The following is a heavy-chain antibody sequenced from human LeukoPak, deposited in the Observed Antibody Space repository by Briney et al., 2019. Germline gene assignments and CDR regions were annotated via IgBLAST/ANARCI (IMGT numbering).Heavy chain of an antibody. D-gene: IGHD6-13*01. CDR2: IYSGGST. V-gene: IGHV3-66*01. CDR1: GFTVSSNY. J-gene: IGHJ6*02. Sequence: PGGSLRLSCAASGFTVSSNYMSWVRQAPGKGLEWVSVIYSGGSTDYADSVKGRFTISRDNSKNTLYLQMNSLRVEDTAVYYCARDLAAPGVYYYYGMDVWGQGTTVTVSS. CDR3: ARDLAAPGVYYYYGMDV.